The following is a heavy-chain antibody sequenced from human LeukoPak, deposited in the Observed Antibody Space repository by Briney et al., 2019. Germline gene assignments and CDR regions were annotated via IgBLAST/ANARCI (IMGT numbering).Heavy chain of an antibody. CDR2: ICPDGTVT. V-gene: IGHV3-74*01. CDR3: VRDFRSADY. Sequence: GGSLRLSCAASGFTFSSYSMNWVRQAPGKGPMWVSRICPDGTVTNYADSVKARFIISRDNARNTVYLQMNSLRVEDTAVYYCVRDFRSADYWGQGTLVTVSS. CDR1: GFTFSSYS. J-gene: IGHJ4*02.